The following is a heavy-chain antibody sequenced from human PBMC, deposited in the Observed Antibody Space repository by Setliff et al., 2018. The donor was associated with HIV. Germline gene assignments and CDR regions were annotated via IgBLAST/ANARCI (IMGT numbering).Heavy chain of an antibody. D-gene: IGHD3-22*01. V-gene: IGHV4-4*07. CDR2: IYPSGSA. J-gene: IGHJ4*02. CDR1: GGSISSYY. Sequence: SETLSLTCTVSGGSISSYYWSWIRQPAGKGLEWIGRIYPSGSANYNPSLKSRVTMSVDTSKNQFSLKLNSVTAADTAVYYCARAGHYYDSSGTALDYWGQGTLVTVSS. CDR3: ARAGHYYDSSGTALDY.